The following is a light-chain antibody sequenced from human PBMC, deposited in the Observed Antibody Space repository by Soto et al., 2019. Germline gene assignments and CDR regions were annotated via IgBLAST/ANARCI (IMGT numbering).Light chain of an antibody. CDR1: SSNIGTNN. V-gene: IGLV1-44*01. CDR3: ASYTATTTVI. CDR2: NNN. J-gene: IGLJ2*01. Sequence: QSVLTQPPSASGTPGQRVTISSSGSSSNIGTNNVNWYQQLPGTAPKLLIYNNNQRPSGVPDRFSGSKSATSASLAISGLQSEDEADYYCASYTATTTVIFGGGTKVTVL.